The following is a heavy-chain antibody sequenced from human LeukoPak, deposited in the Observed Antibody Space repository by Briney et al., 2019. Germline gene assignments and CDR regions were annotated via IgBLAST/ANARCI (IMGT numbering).Heavy chain of an antibody. D-gene: IGHD2/OR15-2a*01. Sequence: AGGSLRLSCATSGFTFSSYNMNWVRQAPGRGLEWVSYISSSGSTIYYADSVKGRFTISRDNAKNSLYLQMNSLRAEDTAVYYCANDHNSESWGQGTMVTVSS. J-gene: IGHJ3*01. V-gene: IGHV3-48*04. CDR2: ISSSGSTI. CDR3: ANDHNSES. CDR1: GFTFSSYN.